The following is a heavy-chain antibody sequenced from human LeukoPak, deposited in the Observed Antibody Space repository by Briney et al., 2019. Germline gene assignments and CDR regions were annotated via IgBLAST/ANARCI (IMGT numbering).Heavy chain of an antibody. V-gene: IGHV3-30*04. Sequence: GGSLRLSCAASEFTFNSYAMHWVRQAPGKGLEWVAVISYDGSNKYYADSVKGRFSISRDNSKNTLYLQMNSLRAEDTAVYYCARDSGFSGTQRGEYWGQGTLVTVSS. CDR2: ISYDGSNK. CDR3: ARDSGFSGTQRGEY. CDR1: EFTFNSYA. D-gene: IGHD3/OR15-3a*01. J-gene: IGHJ4*02.